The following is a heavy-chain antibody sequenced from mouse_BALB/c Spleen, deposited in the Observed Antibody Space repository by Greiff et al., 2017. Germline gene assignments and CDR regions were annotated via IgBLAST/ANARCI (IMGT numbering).Heavy chain of an antibody. CDR1: GYTFTSYV. J-gene: IGHJ3*01. D-gene: IGHD2-4*01. V-gene: IGHV1-14*01. CDR3: AREDDYDDGWFAY. CDR2: INPYNDGT. Sequence: EVKLQQSGPELVKPGASVKMSCKASGYTFTSYVMHWVKQKPGQGLEWIGYINPYNDGTKYNEKFKGKATLTSDKSSSTAYMELSSLTSEDSAVYYCAREDDYDDGWFAYWGQGTLVTVSA.